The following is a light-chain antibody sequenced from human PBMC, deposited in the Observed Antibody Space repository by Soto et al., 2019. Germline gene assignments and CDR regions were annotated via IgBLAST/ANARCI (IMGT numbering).Light chain of an antibody. CDR2: EVT. Sequence: QSALIQPPSASGSPGQSVTISCTGTSSDVGGYNYVSWYQQHPGKAPKLMIYEVTQRAAGVPGRFSGSKSGNTASLTVSGLQADDEDDYYCSSYAGSSNVFGTGTKVTVL. CDR1: SSDVGGYNY. V-gene: IGLV2-8*01. CDR3: SSYAGSSNV. J-gene: IGLJ1*01.